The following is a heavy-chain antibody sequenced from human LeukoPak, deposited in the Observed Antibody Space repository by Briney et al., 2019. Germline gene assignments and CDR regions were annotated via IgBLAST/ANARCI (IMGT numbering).Heavy chain of an antibody. D-gene: IGHD3-3*01. CDR3: ARSYYDFWSGYLSHYYYYYYMDV. CDR2: IYHSGST. CDR1: GYSISSGYY. Sequence: PSETLSLTCTVSGYSISSGYYWGWIRQPPGKGLEWIGSIYHSGSTNYNPSLKSRVTISVDKSKNQFSLKLSSVTAADTAVYYCARSYYDFWSGYLSHYYYYYYMDVWGKGTTVTVSS. V-gene: IGHV4-38-2*02. J-gene: IGHJ6*03.